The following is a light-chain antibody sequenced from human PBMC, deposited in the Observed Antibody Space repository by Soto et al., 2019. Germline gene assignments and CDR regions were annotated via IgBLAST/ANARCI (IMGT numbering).Light chain of an antibody. Sequence: EIVLTQSPGTLSLSQGESATLSCRASQSVSSNYLAWYQQKPGQAPKLLIYGASSGATGIPDRFSGSGSGTDFTLTISRLEPEDFAVYYCQQYGSSPRTFGQGTKV. CDR1: QSVSSNY. CDR3: QQYGSSPRT. V-gene: IGKV3-20*01. J-gene: IGKJ1*01. CDR2: GAS.